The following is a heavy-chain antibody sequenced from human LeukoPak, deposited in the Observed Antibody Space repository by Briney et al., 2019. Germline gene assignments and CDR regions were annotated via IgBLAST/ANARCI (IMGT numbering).Heavy chain of an antibody. Sequence: PGGSLRLSCAASGFTVSSNYMSWVRQAPGRGLECVSVTHRGGGTYYADSVKGRFTISRHNSKDTLYLQINSLRAEDTAVYYCANPKVGDILTGYYPFYCWGQGTLVTVSS. V-gene: IGHV3-53*04. J-gene: IGHJ4*02. CDR2: THRGGGT. CDR1: GFTVSSNY. D-gene: IGHD3-9*01. CDR3: ANPKVGDILTGYYPFYC.